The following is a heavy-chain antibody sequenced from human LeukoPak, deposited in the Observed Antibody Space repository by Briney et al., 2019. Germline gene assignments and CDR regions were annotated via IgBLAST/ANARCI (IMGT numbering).Heavy chain of an antibody. CDR2: INPSGGST. CDR3: ARETGYYTPLGAFDI. J-gene: IGHJ3*02. Sequence: ASVKLSCKASGYTFTSYYMHWVRQAPGQGLEWMGIINPSGGSTSYAQKFQGRVTMTRDTSTSTVYMELSSLRSEDTAVYYCARETGYYTPLGAFDIWGQGTMVTVSS. V-gene: IGHV1-46*01. CDR1: GYTFTSYY. D-gene: IGHD3/OR15-3a*01.